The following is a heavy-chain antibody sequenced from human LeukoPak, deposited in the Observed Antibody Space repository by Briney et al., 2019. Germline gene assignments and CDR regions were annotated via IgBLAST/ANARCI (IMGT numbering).Heavy chain of an antibody. CDR1: GGSISSYY. CDR2: IYYSGST. D-gene: IGHD3-10*01. CDR3: ARAVGGIYGPGFKPDY. J-gene: IGHJ4*02. Sequence: SETLSLTCTVSGGSISSYYWSWIRQPPGKGLEWIGYIYYSGSTNYNPSLKSRVTISVDTSKNQFSLKLSSVTAADTAVYYCARAVGGIYGPGFKPDYGAQEPLVPVPS. V-gene: IGHV4-59*01.